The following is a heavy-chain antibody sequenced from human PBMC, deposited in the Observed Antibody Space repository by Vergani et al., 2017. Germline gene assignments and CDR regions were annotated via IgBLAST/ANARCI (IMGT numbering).Heavy chain of an antibody. V-gene: IGHV3-30-3*01. CDR3: TKGSRGYTGYFFDY. CDR2: ISYDGSNK. J-gene: IGHJ4*02. CDR1: GFTFSSYA. Sequence: VQLVESGGGLVKPGGSLRLSCAASGFTFSSYAMHWVRQAPGKGLEWVAVISYDGSNKYYADSVKGRFTISRDNSKNTLYLQMNSLRADDTAVYYCTKGSRGYTGYFFDYWGQGTLATVSS. D-gene: IGHD5-12*01.